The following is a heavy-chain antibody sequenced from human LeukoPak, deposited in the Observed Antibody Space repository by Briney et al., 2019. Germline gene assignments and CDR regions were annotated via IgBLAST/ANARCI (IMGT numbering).Heavy chain of an antibody. J-gene: IGHJ5*02. CDR1: GYTFTGYY. CDR2: INPNSGGT. CDR3: ARVAVGAIVTFDL. Sequence: GASVKVSCKASGYTFTGYYMHWVRQAPGQGLEWMGWINPNSGGTNYAQKFKGRVTMTRDTSISTAYMELSRLRSDDTAVYYCARVAVGAIVTFDLWGQGTLVTVSS. D-gene: IGHD1-26*01. V-gene: IGHV1-2*02.